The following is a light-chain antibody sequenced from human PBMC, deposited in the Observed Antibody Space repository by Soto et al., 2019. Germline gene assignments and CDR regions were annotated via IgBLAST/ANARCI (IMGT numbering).Light chain of an antibody. J-gene: IGKJ3*01. V-gene: IGKV3-20*01. CDR3: QHYDSSLFS. CDR2: GGS. Sequence: EIVLTQSPGTLSLSPGERGTLSCRASQSLSSSYLAWYQQKPGQAPRLLIYGGSTRATGIPDRFSGSGSGTDFTRTISRLEPEDVAGYYCQHYDSSLFSFGPGTKVDIK. CDR1: QSLSSSY.